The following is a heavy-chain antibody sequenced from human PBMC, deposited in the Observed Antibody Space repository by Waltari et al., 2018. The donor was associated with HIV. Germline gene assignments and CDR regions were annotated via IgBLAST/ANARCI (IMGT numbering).Heavy chain of an antibody. CDR3: ASAAAED. J-gene: IGHJ4*02. D-gene: IGHD6-13*01. Sequence: EVQLVESGGGLVQPGGSLRLSCAASGFTFSSYGMNWVRQAPGKGLGWVSSITSGSSTIYYADSVKGRFTISRDNAKDSLYLQMNSLRAEDTAVYYCASAAAEDWGQGTLVTVSS. CDR2: ITSGSSTI. V-gene: IGHV3-48*01. CDR1: GFTFSSYG.